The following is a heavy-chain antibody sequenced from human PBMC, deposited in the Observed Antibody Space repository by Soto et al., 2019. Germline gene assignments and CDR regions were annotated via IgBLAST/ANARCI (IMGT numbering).Heavy chain of an antibody. Sequence: PSETLSLTCAVSVYSITSSSFWGCIRQPPGKGLEWIGSIYLGGTTYYDPSLKSRVTISVDTSRNEFSLKLSSVTAADTAVYYCARPRPNFGAVDSWGQGALVTVSS. J-gene: IGHJ4*02. CDR1: VYSITSSSF. V-gene: IGHV4-38-2*01. CDR3: ARPRPNFGAVDS. D-gene: IGHD3-10*01. CDR2: IYLGGTT.